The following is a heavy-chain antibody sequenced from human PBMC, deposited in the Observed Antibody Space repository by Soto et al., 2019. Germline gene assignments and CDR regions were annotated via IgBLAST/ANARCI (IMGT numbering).Heavy chain of an antibody. D-gene: IGHD4-17*01. Sequence: PSETLSLTCTGSGGSISSSSYYWGWIRQPPGKGLEWIGSIYYSGSTYYNPSLKSRVTISVDTSKNQFSLKLSSVTAADTAVYYCARSMTTVVTLDYWGQGTLVTV. J-gene: IGHJ4*02. CDR2: IYYSGST. V-gene: IGHV4-39*01. CDR1: GGSISSSSYY. CDR3: ARSMTTVVTLDY.